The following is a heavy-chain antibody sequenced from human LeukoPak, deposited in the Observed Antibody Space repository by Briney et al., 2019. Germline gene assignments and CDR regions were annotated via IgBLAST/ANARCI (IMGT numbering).Heavy chain of an antibody. D-gene: IGHD1-7*01. CDR1: GFTLSDYY. J-gene: IGHJ4*02. V-gene: IGHV3-11*01. Sequence: GGSLRLSCAASGFTLSDYYMSGIRQAPGKGLEWVSYISSSGSTIYYADSVKGRFTISRDNAKNSLYLQMNSLRAEDTAVYYCARASPPKGLTGTLFSDYWGQGTLVTVSS. CDR2: ISSSGSTI. CDR3: ARASPPKGLTGTLFSDY.